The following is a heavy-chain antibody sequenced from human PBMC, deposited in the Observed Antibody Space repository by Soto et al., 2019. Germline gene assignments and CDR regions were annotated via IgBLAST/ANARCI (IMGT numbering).Heavy chain of an antibody. CDR1: GDSVSSNTAC. CDR2: TYSRSKWYN. V-gene: IGHV6-1*01. Sequence: SQSLSLTCAISGDSVSSNTACWNWVRQSPSRGLEWLGRTYSRSKWYNDYAVSVKSRIIINPDTPKNQFSLQLNSVPPEDTAVYYCAKGDNLGPKTGYAFDPWGQGILVTVS. D-gene: IGHD5-12*01. J-gene: IGHJ5*02. CDR3: AKGDNLGPKTGYAFDP.